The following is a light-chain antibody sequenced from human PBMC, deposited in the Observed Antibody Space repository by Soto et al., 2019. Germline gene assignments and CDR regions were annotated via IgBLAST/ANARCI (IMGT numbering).Light chain of an antibody. CDR1: QSVSSY. V-gene: IGKV3-11*01. CDR2: DAS. CDR3: HQYDNWPPIP. J-gene: IGKJ5*01. Sequence: NVLTRAPATLSLYPVGRGTIYYRASQSVSSYLAWYQQKPGQAPRLLIYDASNRATGIPARFSGSGSGTDFTLTIASLEPEDFALYYCHQYDNWPPIPSGQGTRLEIK.